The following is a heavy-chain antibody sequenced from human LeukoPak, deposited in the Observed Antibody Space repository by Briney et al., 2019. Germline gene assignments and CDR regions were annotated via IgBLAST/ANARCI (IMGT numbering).Heavy chain of an antibody. Sequence: GRSLRLSCAASGFTFDDYAMHWVRQAPGKGLEWVSGISWNSGSIGYADSVKGRFTISRDNAKNSLYLQMNSLRAEDTALYYCAKGRMTTLDYWGQGTLVTVSS. CDR1: GFTFDDYA. CDR2: ISWNSGSI. CDR3: AKGRMTTLDY. D-gene: IGHD3-16*01. J-gene: IGHJ4*02. V-gene: IGHV3-9*01.